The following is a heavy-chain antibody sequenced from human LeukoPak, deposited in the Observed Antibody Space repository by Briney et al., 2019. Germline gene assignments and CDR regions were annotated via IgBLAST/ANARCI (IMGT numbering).Heavy chain of an antibody. CDR3: APYCSGGSCYGVDY. D-gene: IGHD2-15*01. Sequence: PGGSLRLSCAASGFTFSSYAMRWVRQSPGKGLEWVSAISGSGGSTYYAGSVKGRFTISRDNSKNTLYLQMNSLRAEDTAVYYCAPYCSGGSCYGVDYWGQGTLVTVSS. CDR2: ISGSGGST. J-gene: IGHJ4*02. V-gene: IGHV3-23*01. CDR1: GFTFSSYA.